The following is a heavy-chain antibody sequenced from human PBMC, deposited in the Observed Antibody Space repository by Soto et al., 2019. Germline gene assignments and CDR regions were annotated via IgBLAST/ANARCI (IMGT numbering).Heavy chain of an antibody. CDR3: ARDRDGGKDYYYGMDV. D-gene: IGHD2-15*01. J-gene: IGHJ6*02. CDR1: GFTFSSYS. V-gene: IGHV3-21*01. Sequence: GGSLRLSCAASGFTFSSYSMNWVRQAPGKGPEWVSSISSSSSYIYYADSVKGRFTISRDNAKNSLYLQMNSLRAEDTAVYYCARDRDGGKDYYYGMDVWGQGTTVTVSS. CDR2: ISSSSSYI.